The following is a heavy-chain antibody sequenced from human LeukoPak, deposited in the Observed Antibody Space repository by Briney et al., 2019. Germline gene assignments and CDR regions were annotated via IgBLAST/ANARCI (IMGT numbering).Heavy chain of an antibody. V-gene: IGHV1-46*01. Sequence: GAAVKVSCKASGYTFTSYYMHWVRQAPGQGLEWMGIINPSGGSTSYAQKFQGRVTMTRDMSTSTVYMELSSLRSEDTAVYYCARLKHWNGRFDPWGQGTLVTVSS. CDR1: GYTFTSYY. D-gene: IGHD1-1*01. CDR3: ARLKHWNGRFDP. J-gene: IGHJ5*02. CDR2: INPSGGST.